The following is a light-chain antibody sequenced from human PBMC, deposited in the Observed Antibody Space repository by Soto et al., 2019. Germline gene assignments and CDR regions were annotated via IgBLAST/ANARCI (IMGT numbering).Light chain of an antibody. J-gene: IGKJ4*01. CDR3: QQRYSTPPLT. Sequence: DIQMTQSPSSLSASVGDRVTITCRASQSISSYLNWYQQKPGKAPKLLIYAAYSLQSVVPSRFSGSGSGTDFTLTISSLQPEDFATYYCQQRYSTPPLTFGGGTKVDIK. CDR2: AAY. CDR1: QSISSY. V-gene: IGKV1-39*01.